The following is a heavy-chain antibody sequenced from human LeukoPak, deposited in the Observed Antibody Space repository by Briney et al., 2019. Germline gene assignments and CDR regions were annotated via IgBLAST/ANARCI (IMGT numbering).Heavy chain of an antibody. V-gene: IGHV4-59*01. J-gene: IGHJ4*02. Sequence: SETLSLTCTVSGGSISSYYWSWIRQPPGKGLEWIGYIYYSGSTNYNPSLKSRVTISVDTSKNQFSLKPSSVTAADTAVYYCARARGYSYGLFDYWGQGTLVTVSS. D-gene: IGHD5-18*01. CDR3: ARARGYSYGLFDY. CDR1: GGSISSYY. CDR2: IYYSGST.